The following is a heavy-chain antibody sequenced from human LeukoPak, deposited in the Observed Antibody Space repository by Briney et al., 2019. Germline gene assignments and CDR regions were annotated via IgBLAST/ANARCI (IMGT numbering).Heavy chain of an antibody. CDR1: GFTFSSYG. D-gene: IGHD3-3*01. CDR2: ILYDGSNK. J-gene: IGHJ4*02. V-gene: IGHV3-30-3*01. Sequence: GGSLKLSCTASGFTFSSYGFLWVRRAPGKGLEWVALILYDGSNKYYADSVKGRFTISRDDSTNTLYLQMNSLRGEDTAVYYCARDYGFGLLPAAKRYWGQGTLVTVSS. CDR3: ARDYGFGLLPAAKRY.